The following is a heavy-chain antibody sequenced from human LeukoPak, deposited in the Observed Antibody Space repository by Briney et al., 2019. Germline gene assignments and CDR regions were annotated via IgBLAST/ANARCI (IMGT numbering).Heavy chain of an antibody. J-gene: IGHJ3*02. CDR3: ATTSFWTGYADDAFDI. V-gene: IGHV1-2*02. CDR1: GYTLIDYY. CDR2: INPKSGVT. D-gene: IGHD3/OR15-3a*01. Sequence: ASVKVSCTASGYTLIDYYVHWVRQAPGQGLEWMGWINPKSGVTSFAQRFQARVSLTRDTSITTAYMELSRLRSADTAIYYCATTSFWTGYADDAFDIWGQGTMVIVSS.